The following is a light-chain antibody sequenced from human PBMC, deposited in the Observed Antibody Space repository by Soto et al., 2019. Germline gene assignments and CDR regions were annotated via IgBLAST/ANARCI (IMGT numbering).Light chain of an antibody. CDR2: GAS. V-gene: IGKV3-20*01. Sequence: EIVLTQSPGTLSLSPGERATLSCRASQSVSSSYLAWYQQKPGQAPRLLIYGASSRATGIPDRFSGSGSGTDFILTISRLEPEDFAVYYCQQYGSSPPVTFGPGTKVDIK. CDR1: QSVSSSY. CDR3: QQYGSSPPVT. J-gene: IGKJ3*01.